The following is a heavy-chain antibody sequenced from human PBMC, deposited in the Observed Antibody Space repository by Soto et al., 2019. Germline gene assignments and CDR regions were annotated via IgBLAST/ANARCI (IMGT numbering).Heavy chain of an antibody. J-gene: IGHJ4*02. CDR2: TYYRKSRWLY. CDR1: GDSVSNKGAA. Sequence: SQTLSLTCALSGDSVSNKGAAWNWIRHSPSRGLEWLGRTYYRKSRWLYDYAVSVRSRITINPDTSKNQFSLHLTSVTPEDTSVYFCAREPPGFHSEFDSWGQGTLVTVSS. CDR3: AREPPGFHSEFDS. V-gene: IGHV6-1*01. D-gene: IGHD4-4*01.